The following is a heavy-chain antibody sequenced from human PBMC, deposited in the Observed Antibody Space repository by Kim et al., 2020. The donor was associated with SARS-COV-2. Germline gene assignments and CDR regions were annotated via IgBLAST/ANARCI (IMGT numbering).Heavy chain of an antibody. V-gene: IGHV1-69*13. CDR2: IIPIFGTA. D-gene: IGHD2-21*02. CDR1: GGTFSSYA. Sequence: SVKVSCKASGGTFSSYAISWVRQAPGQGLEWMGGIIPIFGTANYAQKFQGRVTITADESTSTAYMELSSLRSEDTAVYYCAIPTLAYCGGDCYSEYYYYGMDVWGQGTTVTVSS. CDR3: AIPTLAYCGGDCYSEYYYYGMDV. J-gene: IGHJ6*02.